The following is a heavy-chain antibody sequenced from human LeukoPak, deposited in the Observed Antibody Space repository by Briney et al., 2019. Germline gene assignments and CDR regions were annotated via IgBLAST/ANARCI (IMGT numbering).Heavy chain of an antibody. CDR3: ASIAAAGTPSDY. CDR1: GGTFSSYA. J-gene: IGHJ4*02. V-gene: IGHV1-69*04. D-gene: IGHD6-13*01. CDR2: IIPILGIA. Sequence: SVTVSCKASGGTFSSYAISWVRQAPGQGLEWMGRIIPILGIANYAQRFQGRVTITADKSTSTAYMELSSLRSEDTAVYYCASIAAAGTPSDYWGQGTLATVSS.